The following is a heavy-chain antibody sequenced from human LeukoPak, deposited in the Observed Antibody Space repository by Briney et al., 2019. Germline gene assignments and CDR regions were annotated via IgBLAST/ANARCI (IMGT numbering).Heavy chain of an antibody. CDR2: MNPNSGNT. D-gene: IGHD3-22*01. V-gene: IGHV1-8*01. CDR3: ATPGVHYDPSGYYPFQH. Sequence: ASVKVSCKASGYTFSSYDINRVRLAAGQGLEWMGWMNPNSGNTGYAQQFQGRVTMTRNTAIDTAYMELSSLRSEDTAVYYCATPGVHYDPSGYYPFQHWGQGTLVTVSS. CDR1: GYTFSSYD. J-gene: IGHJ1*01.